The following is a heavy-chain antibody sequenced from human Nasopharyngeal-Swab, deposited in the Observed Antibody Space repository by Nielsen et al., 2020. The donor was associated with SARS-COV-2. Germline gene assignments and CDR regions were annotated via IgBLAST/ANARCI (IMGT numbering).Heavy chain of an antibody. CDR2: IKQDGSEK. CDR1: GFTFSSYW. Sequence: GESLKISCAASGFTFSSYWMSWVRQAPGKGLEWVANIKQDGSEKYYVDSVKGRFTISRDNAKNSLYPQMNSLRAEDTAVYYCARAPRGIVVAVRYFQHWGQGTLVTVSS. V-gene: IGHV3-7*01. D-gene: IGHD3-22*01. J-gene: IGHJ1*01. CDR3: ARAPRGIVVAVRYFQH.